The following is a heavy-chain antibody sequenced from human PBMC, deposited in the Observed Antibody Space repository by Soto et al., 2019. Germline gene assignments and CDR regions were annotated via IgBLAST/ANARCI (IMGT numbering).Heavy chain of an antibody. Sequence: GGSLRLSCAASGFTFNIYAMSWVRQAPGKGLEWVSAISGSGGGTYYADSVKGRFTISRDNSKNTLYLQMNSLRAEDTAVYYCAKDGYYYDSSGYHLYYFDYWGQGTLVTVSS. CDR1: GFTFNIYA. V-gene: IGHV3-23*01. CDR2: ISGSGGGT. J-gene: IGHJ4*02. D-gene: IGHD3-22*01. CDR3: AKDGYYYDSSGYHLYYFDY.